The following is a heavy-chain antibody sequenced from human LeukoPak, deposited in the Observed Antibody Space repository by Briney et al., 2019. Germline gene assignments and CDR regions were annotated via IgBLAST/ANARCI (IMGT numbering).Heavy chain of an antibody. J-gene: IGHJ5*02. Sequence: SETLSLTCAVYGGSFSGYYWSWIRQPPGKGLEWIGEINHSGSTNYNPSLKSRVTISVDTSKNQFSLKLSSVTAADTAVYYCARKIAVAGTRRDWFDPWGQGTLVTVSS. CDR1: GGSFSGYY. CDR3: ARKIAVAGTRRDWFDP. D-gene: IGHD6-19*01. V-gene: IGHV4-34*01. CDR2: INHSGST.